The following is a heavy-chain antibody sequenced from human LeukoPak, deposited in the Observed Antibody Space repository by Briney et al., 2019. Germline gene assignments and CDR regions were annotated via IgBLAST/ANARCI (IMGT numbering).Heavy chain of an antibody. CDR1: GFTFSSYS. CDR2: ISSSSSYI. Sequence: PGGSLRLSCAASGFTFSSYSMNWVRQAPGKGLEWVSSISSSSSYIYYADSVKGRFTISRDNAKNSLYLQMNSLRAEDTAVYYCARDRGPSSSWFSPQLNWFDPWGQGTLVTVSS. D-gene: IGHD6-13*01. CDR3: ARDRGPSSSWFSPQLNWFDP. V-gene: IGHV3-21*01. J-gene: IGHJ5*02.